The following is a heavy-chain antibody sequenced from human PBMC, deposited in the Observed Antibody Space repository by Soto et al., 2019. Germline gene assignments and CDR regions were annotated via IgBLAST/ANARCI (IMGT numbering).Heavy chain of an antibody. J-gene: IGHJ3*02. CDR3: AQYSGSYDAFDI. CDR1: GYTFTYRY. V-gene: IGHV1-45*02. Sequence: EASVKVSCKASGYTFTYRYLHWVRQAPGQALEWMGWITPFNGNTDYAQKFQDRVTITRDRSMSTAYMELSSLRSEDTAMYYCAQYSGSYDAFDIWGQGTMVTVSS. D-gene: IGHD1-26*01. CDR2: ITPFNGNT.